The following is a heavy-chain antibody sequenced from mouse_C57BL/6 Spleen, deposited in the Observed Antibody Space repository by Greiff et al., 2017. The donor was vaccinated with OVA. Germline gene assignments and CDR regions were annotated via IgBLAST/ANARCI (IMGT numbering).Heavy chain of an antibody. J-gene: IGHJ4*01. CDR2: IYPGSGST. Sequence: QVQLQQPGAELVKPGASVKMSCKASGYTFTSYWITWVKQRPGQGLEWIGDIYPGSGSTNYTEKFKSKATLTVDTSSSTAYMQLSSLTSEDSAVYYCARGAIVTPYYAMDYWGQGTSVTVSS. D-gene: IGHD2-5*01. V-gene: IGHV1-55*01. CDR3: ARGAIVTPYYAMDY. CDR1: GYTFTSYW.